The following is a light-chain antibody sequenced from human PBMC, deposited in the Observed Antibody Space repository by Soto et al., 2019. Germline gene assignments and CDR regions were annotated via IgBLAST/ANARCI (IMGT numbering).Light chain of an antibody. CDR1: SSNIGSND. Sequence: QSVLTQPPSASGTPGQRVTISCSGSSSNIGSNDVNWYQQLPGTAPKLLVHTNDKRPSGVPDRFSGSKSGTSASLAISGLQSEDEADYYCAAWDDSLNGLLFGGGTKLTVL. CDR3: AAWDDSLNGLL. V-gene: IGLV1-44*01. CDR2: TND. J-gene: IGLJ2*01.